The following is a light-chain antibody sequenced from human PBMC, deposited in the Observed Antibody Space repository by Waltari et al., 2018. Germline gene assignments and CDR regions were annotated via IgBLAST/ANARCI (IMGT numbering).Light chain of an antibody. V-gene: IGKV3-11*01. CDR1: QSVSSY. Sequence: ELVLTQSPSTLPLSPGERATLSCRASQSVSSYLAWYQQKPGQAPRLLIYDASNRATGIPARFSGSGSGTDFTLTISSLEPEDFAVYYCQQRSNWPGTFGQGTKVEIK. CDR2: DAS. J-gene: IGKJ1*01. CDR3: QQRSNWPGT.